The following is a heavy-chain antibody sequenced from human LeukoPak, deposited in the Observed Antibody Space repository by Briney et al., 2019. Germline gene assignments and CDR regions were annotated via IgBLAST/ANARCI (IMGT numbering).Heavy chain of an antibody. J-gene: IGHJ6*03. D-gene: IGHD6-6*01. CDR1: GGSFSGYY. Sequence: SETLSLTCAVYGGSFSGYYWSWIRQPPGKGLEWIGEINRSGSTNYNPSLKSRVTISVDTSKNQFSLKLSSVTAADTAVYYCARRQQLVLWGYYYYYMDVWGKGTTVTVSS. CDR2: INRSGST. V-gene: IGHV4-34*01. CDR3: ARRQQLVLWGYYYYYMDV.